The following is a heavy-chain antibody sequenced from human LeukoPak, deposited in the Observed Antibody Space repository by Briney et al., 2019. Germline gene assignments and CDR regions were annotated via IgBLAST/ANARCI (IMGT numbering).Heavy chain of an antibody. CDR3: ARVGDHYHWYLDL. D-gene: IGHD3-10*01. CDR1: GFSVSTNY. V-gene: IGHV3-53*01. J-gene: IGHJ2*01. CDR2: LYSGSST. Sequence: GGSLRLSCAASGFSVSTNYMNWVRQAPGKGLEWVSILYSGSSTYYTDSVKGRFTISRDNSRNTLYLNMTTLRAEDTAVYYCARVGDHYHWYLDLWGRGSLLTVSP.